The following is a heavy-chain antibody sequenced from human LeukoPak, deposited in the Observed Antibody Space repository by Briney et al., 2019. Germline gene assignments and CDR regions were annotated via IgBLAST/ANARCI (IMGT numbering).Heavy chain of an antibody. CDR3: ARNPKWELHYYMDV. V-gene: IGHV3-74*01. D-gene: IGHD1-26*01. CDR2: INTDGNTR. J-gene: IGHJ6*03. CDR1: GFTFSTSW. Sequence: PGGSLRLSCATSGFTFSTSWMHWVRQAPGKGLVWVSRINTDGNTRDYADSVKGRFTISRDNAKNSLYLQMNSLRAEDTAVYYCARNPKWELHYYMDVWGKGTTVTVSS.